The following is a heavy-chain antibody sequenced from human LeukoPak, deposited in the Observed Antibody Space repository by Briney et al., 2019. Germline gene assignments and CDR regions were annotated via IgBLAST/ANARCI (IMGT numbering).Heavy chain of an antibody. V-gene: IGHV1-69*13. CDR3: ARDYSPTAMDPFDY. J-gene: IGHJ4*02. CDR2: IIPIFGTA. CDR1: GGTFSSYS. D-gene: IGHD5-18*01. Sequence: SVKVSCKASGGTFSSYSISWVRQAPGHGIEWMGGIIPIFGTANYAQKFQGRVTITADESTSTAYMELSSLRSEDTAVYYCARDYSPTAMDPFDYWGQGTLVTVSS.